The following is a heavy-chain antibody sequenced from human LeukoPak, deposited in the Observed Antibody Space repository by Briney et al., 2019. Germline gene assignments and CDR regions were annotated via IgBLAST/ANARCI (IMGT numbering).Heavy chain of an antibody. J-gene: IGHJ6*02. Sequence: GGSLRLSCAASGFIFSTYAMSWVRQAPGKGLEWVAVISYDGSNKYYADSVKGRFTISRDNSKNTLYLQMNSLRAEDTAVYYCARDLSSRFIYYYGMDVWGQGTTVTVSS. CDR2: ISYDGSNK. D-gene: IGHD2-2*01. V-gene: IGHV3-30-3*01. CDR3: ARDLSSRFIYYYGMDV. CDR1: GFIFSTYA.